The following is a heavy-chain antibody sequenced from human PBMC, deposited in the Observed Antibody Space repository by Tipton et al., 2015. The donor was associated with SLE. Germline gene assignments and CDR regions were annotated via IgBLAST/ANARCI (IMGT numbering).Heavy chain of an antibody. Sequence: TLSLTCAVYGGSFSGYYWSWIRQPPGKGLEWIGEINHSGSTNYNPSLKSRVTISVDTSKNQFSLKLSSVTAADTAVYYCARDGGSSLTFDYWGQGTLVTVSS. CDR3: ARDGGSSLTFDY. V-gene: IGHV4-34*01. D-gene: IGHD6-13*01. CDR2: INHSGST. J-gene: IGHJ4*02. CDR1: GGSFSGYY.